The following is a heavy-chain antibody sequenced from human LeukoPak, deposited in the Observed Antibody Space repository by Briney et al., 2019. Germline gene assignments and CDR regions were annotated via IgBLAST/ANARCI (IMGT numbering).Heavy chain of an antibody. CDR3: AKGKYNRDAFDI. CDR1: GFTFSSYA. J-gene: IGHJ3*02. V-gene: IGHV3-23*01. D-gene: IGHD6-6*01. Sequence: PGGSLRLSCAASGFTFSSYAMSWVRQAPGKGLEWVSGISGSGGSTYYADSVKGRFTISRDNSKNTLYLQMNSLRAEDTAVFYCAKGKYNRDAFDIWGLGTMVTVPS. CDR2: ISGSGGST.